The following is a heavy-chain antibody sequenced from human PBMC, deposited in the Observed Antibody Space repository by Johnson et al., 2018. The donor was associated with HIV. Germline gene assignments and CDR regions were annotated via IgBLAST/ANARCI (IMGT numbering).Heavy chain of an antibody. V-gene: IGHV3-30*02. CDR2: IQYDGSNK. Sequence: QVQLVESGGGVVQPGGSLRLSCAASGFTFSSYGMHWVRQAPGKGLEWMAFIQYDGSNKYYADSVTGRFTISRDNSKNTLYLQMNSLRAEDTAVYYCARDLRIYDAFDSWGQGTMVTVSS. J-gene: IGHJ3*02. D-gene: IGHD3-10*01. CDR3: ARDLRIYDAFDS. CDR1: GFTFSSYG.